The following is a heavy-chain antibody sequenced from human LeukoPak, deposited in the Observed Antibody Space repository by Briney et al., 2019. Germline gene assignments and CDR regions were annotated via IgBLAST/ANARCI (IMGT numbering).Heavy chain of an antibody. V-gene: IGHV3-21*01. CDR2: ISSSSSYI. J-gene: IGHJ5*02. CDR1: GFTFSSYS. Sequence: GGSLRLSCAASGFTFSSYSMNWVRQAPGKGLEWVSSISSSSSYIYYADSVKGRFTISRDNAKNSLYLQMNSLRAEDTAVYYCARENCDFWSGYYPNWFDPWGQGTLVTVSS. D-gene: IGHD3-3*01. CDR3: ARENCDFWSGYYPNWFDP.